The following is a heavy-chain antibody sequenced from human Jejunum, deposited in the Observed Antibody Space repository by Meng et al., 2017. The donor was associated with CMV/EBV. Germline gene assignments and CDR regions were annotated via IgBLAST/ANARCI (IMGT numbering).Heavy chain of an antibody. CDR3: VRNLGYTYGLVS. CDR1: GFSVSSNY. V-gene: IGHV3-66*01. CDR2: IYSGGTT. D-gene: IGHD5-18*01. J-gene: IGHJ5*02. Sequence: EVQLGESGGGLVQPGESLRLSCAASGFSVSSNYMSWVCQAPGKGLEWVTLIYSGGTTFYADSVKGRFTISRDNSKNVLYLQMNSVRAEDTALYHCVRNLGYTYGLVSWGQGTLVTVSS.